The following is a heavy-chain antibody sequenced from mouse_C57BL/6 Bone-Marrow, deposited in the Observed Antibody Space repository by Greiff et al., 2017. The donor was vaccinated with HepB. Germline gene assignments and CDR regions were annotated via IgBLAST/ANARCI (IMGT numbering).Heavy chain of an antibody. CDR1: GFSLTSYG. CDR3: AKRGFYYYGSSPLYAMDY. D-gene: IGHD1-1*01. J-gene: IGHJ4*01. V-gene: IGHV2-5*01. CDR2: IWRGGST. Sequence: VPLQQSGPGLVQPSQSLSITCTVSGFSLTSYGVHWVRQSPGKGLEWLGVIWRGGSTDYNAAFMSRLSITKDNSKSQVFFKMNSLQADDTAIYYCAKRGFYYYGSSPLYAMDYWGQGTSVTVSS.